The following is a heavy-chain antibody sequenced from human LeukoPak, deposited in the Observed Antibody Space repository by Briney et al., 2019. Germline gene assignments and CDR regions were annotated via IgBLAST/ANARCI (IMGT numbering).Heavy chain of an antibody. CDR1: GYTFTGCF. D-gene: IGHD2-2*01. J-gene: IGHJ6*02. V-gene: IGHV1-2*02. Sequence: GASVKVSCKASGYTFTGCFIHYVRQAPGQGLEWMGWINPNSGGTNYAQKFQGRVTMTRDTSISTAYMELSRLRSDDTAVYYCAREASIVVVPAYYYYGMDVWGQGTTVIVSS. CDR2: INPNSGGT. CDR3: AREASIVVVPAYYYYGMDV.